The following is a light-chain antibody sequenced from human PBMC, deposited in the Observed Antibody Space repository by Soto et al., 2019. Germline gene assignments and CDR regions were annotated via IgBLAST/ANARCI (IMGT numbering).Light chain of an antibody. CDR3: LSYAGGNNFVV. CDR2: EVR. V-gene: IGLV2-8*01. J-gene: IGLJ3*02. Sequence: QSVLTQPPSASGSPGQSVTISCTGTSSDVGGYNYVSWYQQPPGKAPKLIIYEVRQRPSGVPDRFSGSKSGNTASLTVSGLQAEDEANYYCLSYAGGNNFVVFGGGTQLTVL. CDR1: SSDVGGYNY.